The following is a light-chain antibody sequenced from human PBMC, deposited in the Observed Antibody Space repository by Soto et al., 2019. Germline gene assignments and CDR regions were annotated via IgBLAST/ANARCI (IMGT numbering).Light chain of an antibody. V-gene: IGKV3-15*01. CDR2: GAS. CDR3: HQYNVWPYT. Sequence: EIVMTQSPATLSVSPGERATLSCRASQSVSSNLAWYQQKLGQAPRLLMYGASTRVTGIPARFSGSGSGTEFPLTLSSLQSEDFAVFYCHQYNVWPYTFGQGTKLEIK. CDR1: QSVSSN. J-gene: IGKJ2*01.